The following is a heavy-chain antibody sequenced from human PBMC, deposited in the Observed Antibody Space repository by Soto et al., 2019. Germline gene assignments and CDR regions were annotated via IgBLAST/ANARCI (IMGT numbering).Heavy chain of an antibody. V-gene: IGHV4-39*01. CDR3: ARPHYTYALLNDY. J-gene: IGHJ4*02. CDR1: GDSITTNRYY. CDR2: VYSTGST. Sequence: SETLSRTCSVSGDSITTNRYYWGWIRKPPGTGLQWIGNVYSTGSTFSPQSLTSRVFISVDTSKNKFSLGLTSVTAADTAVYYGARPHYTYALLNDYGGPGIMVTVSS. D-gene: IGHD3-16*01.